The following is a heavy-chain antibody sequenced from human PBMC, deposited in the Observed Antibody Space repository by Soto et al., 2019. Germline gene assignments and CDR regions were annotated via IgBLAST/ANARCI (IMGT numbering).Heavy chain of an antibody. V-gene: IGHV4-4*07. Sequence: PSETLSLTGTVSGASISGWYWGWMRKSAGKGLEWIGRIYATGTTDYNPSLKSRVMMSVDTAKKQFSLKLRSVTAADTAVYYCVRDGTKTLRDWFDPWGQGISVTSPQ. D-gene: IGHD1-1*01. J-gene: IGHJ5*02. CDR3: VRDGTKTLRDWFDP. CDR2: IYATGTT. CDR1: GASISGWY.